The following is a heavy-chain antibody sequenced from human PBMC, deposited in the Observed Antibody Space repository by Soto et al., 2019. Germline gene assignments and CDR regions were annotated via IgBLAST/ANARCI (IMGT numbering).Heavy chain of an antibody. V-gene: IGHV5-10-1*01. Sequence: GESLKISCKGSGYSFTSYWISWVRQMPGKGLEWMGRIDPSDSYTNYSPSFQGHVTISADKSISTAYLQWSSLKASDTAMYYCARGSIAAAGIDWLDPWGQGTLVTVSS. CDR1: GYSFTSYW. J-gene: IGHJ5*02. CDR3: ARGSIAAAGIDWLDP. CDR2: IDPSDSYT. D-gene: IGHD6-13*01.